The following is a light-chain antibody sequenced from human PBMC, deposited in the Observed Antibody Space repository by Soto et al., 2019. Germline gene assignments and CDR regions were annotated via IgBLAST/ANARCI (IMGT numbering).Light chain of an antibody. V-gene: IGLV6-57*04. Sequence: NFMLTQPHSVSESPGKTVAISCTRSSGSIVNSYVQWYQQRPGSAPTIVIYEDKQRPSGVPDRFSGSIDSSSNSASLIISGLKTEDEADYYCQSYDSSTQVFGGGTQLTVL. J-gene: IGLJ2*01. CDR1: SGSIVNSY. CDR2: EDK. CDR3: QSYDSSTQV.